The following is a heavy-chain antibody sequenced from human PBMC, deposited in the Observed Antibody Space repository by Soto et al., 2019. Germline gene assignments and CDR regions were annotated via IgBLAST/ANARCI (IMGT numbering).Heavy chain of an antibody. D-gene: IGHD2-15*01. V-gene: IGHV4-4*02. J-gene: IGHJ4*02. Sequence: SETLSLTCAVSGGSISSSNWWSWVRQPPGKGLEWIGEIYHSGSTNYNPSLKSRVTISVDKSKNQFSLKLSSVTAADTAVYYCARGGGSSKGGYFDYWGQGTLVTVSS. CDR2: IYHSGST. CDR1: GGSISSSNW. CDR3: ARGGGSSKGGYFDY.